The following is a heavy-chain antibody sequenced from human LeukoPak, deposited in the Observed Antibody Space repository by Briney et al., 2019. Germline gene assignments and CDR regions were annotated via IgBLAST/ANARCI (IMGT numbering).Heavy chain of an antibody. V-gene: IGHV3-23*01. CDR1: GFTFSSYA. D-gene: IGHD5-18*01. J-gene: IGHJ4*02. CDR2: ISGSGGST. Sequence: TWWSLRLSCAASGFTFSSYAMSWVRQAPGKGLEWVSAISGSGGSTYYADSVKGRFTISRDNSKNTLYPQMNSLRAEDTAVYYCAKDLRRGYSYGYYWGQGTLVTVSS. CDR3: AKDLRRGYSYGYY.